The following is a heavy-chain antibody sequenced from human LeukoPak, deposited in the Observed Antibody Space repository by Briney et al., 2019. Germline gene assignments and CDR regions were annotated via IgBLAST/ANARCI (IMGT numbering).Heavy chain of an antibody. Sequence: GGSLRLSCAASGFTFTTYAMSWVRQAPGKGLEWVAVISYDGSTKYYADSVKGRFTISRDNSKNTLYLQMNSLRAEDTAVYYCARVKYYYDSSGPQISDYWGQGTLVTVSS. V-gene: IGHV3-30*04. J-gene: IGHJ4*02. D-gene: IGHD3-22*01. CDR3: ARVKYYYDSSGPQISDY. CDR2: ISYDGSTK. CDR1: GFTFTTYA.